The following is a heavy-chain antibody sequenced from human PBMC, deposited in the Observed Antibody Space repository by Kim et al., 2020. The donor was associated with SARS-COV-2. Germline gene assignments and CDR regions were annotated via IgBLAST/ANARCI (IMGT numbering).Heavy chain of an antibody. CDR3: ARARGLAFMLVVITPLGY. J-gene: IGHJ4*03. V-gene: IGHV1-2*02. D-gene: IGHD3-22*01. CDR2: INPNSGST. CDR1: GYTFTGYY. Sequence: ASVKVSCKASGYTFTGYYMHWVRQAPGQGLEWMGWINPNSGSTDYAQKFQGRVTMTRDTSISTAYMELSSLRSDDTAVYYCARARGLAFMLVVITPLGY.